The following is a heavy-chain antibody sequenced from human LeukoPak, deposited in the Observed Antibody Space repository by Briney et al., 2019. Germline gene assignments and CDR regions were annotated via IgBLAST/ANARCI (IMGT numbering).Heavy chain of an antibody. CDR1: GYTFTGYY. V-gene: IGHV1-2*02. D-gene: IGHD3-22*01. Sequence: ASVKVSCKASGYTFTGYYMHWVRQAPGQGLEWMGWINPNSGGTNYAQKFQGRVTMTRDTSISTAYMELSRLRSDDTAVYYCARVKTMIVVVTLFDYWGQGTLVTVSS. CDR2: INPNSGGT. CDR3: ARVKTMIVVVTLFDY. J-gene: IGHJ4*02.